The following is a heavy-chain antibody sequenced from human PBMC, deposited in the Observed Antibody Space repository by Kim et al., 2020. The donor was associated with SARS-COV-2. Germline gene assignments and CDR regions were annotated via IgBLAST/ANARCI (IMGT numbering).Heavy chain of an antibody. CDR2: IYYSGST. D-gene: IGHD6-19*01. CDR1: GGSISSYY. CDR3: ARLKVAALDY. Sequence: SETLSLTCTVSGGSISSYYWSWIRQPPGKGLEWIGYIYYSGSTNYNPSLKSRVTISVDTSKNQFSLKLSSVTAADTAVYYCARLKVAALDYWGQGTLVTVSS. J-gene: IGHJ4*02. V-gene: IGHV4-59*08.